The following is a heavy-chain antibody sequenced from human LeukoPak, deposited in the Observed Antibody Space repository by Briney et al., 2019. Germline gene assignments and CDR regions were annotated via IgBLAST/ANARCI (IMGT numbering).Heavy chain of an antibody. CDR3: ARKTNNYPYYFDY. J-gene: IGHJ4*02. CDR2: IYPGDSDT. D-gene: IGHD4-11*01. Sequence: PGESLKISCKASGYTFTTYWIGWVRQMPGKGLEWMGIIYPGDSDTAYSPSFQGQVTISADKSTTTASLQWSSLKASDTAMYYCARKTNNYPYYFDYWGQGTLVTVSS. CDR1: GYTFTTYW. V-gene: IGHV5-51*01.